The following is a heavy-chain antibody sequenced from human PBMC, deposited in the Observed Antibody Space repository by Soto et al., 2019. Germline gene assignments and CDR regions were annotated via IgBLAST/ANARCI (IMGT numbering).Heavy chain of an antibody. CDR2: IYYSGST. CDR3: AREGSTGGFDY. J-gene: IGHJ4*02. D-gene: IGHD2-8*02. V-gene: IGHV4-59*01. CDR1: GGSISSYY. Sequence: SETLSLTCTVSGGSISSYYWSWIRQPPGKGLEWIAYIYYSGSTKYNPSLKSRVTISLDTSKNQFSLKLNSVTAADAAVYYCAREGSTGGFDYWGQGNMVTVSS.